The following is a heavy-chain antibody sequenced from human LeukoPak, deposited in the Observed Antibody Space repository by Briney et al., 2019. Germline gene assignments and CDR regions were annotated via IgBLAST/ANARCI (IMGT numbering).Heavy chain of an antibody. CDR2: ISGSGTST. Sequence: PGGSLRLSCAASGFTFSSYGVSWVRQAPGKGLEWVSTISGSGTSTYYADSVKGRFTISRDNSKNTLYLQMSSLRTEDTAVYYCAKGGSGWYFPRDFDSWGQGTLVTVSS. J-gene: IGHJ4*02. D-gene: IGHD6-19*01. CDR3: AKGGSGWYFPRDFDS. CDR1: GFTFSSYG. V-gene: IGHV3-23*01.